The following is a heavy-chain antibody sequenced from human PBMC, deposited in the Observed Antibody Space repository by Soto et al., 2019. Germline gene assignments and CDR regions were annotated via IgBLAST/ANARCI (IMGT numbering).Heavy chain of an antibody. J-gene: IGHJ3*02. Sequence: QLVESGGGLVKPGASLRLSCLASEFTFSDYYMHWIRQAPGKGLEWISSITSSSTNTDYADSVKGRFTIARDNAKNSVFLQMISLRVDDTAIYYCARGAPWGVTFPFDIWGQGTMVSVSS. D-gene: IGHD7-27*01. CDR3: ARGAPWGVTFPFDI. CDR2: ITSSSTNT. CDR1: EFTFSDYY. V-gene: IGHV3-11*05.